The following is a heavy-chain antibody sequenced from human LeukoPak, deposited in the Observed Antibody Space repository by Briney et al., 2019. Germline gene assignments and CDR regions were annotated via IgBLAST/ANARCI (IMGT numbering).Heavy chain of an antibody. D-gene: IGHD4-17*01. Sequence: SETLSLTCTVSGGSISSYYWSWIRQPPGKGLEWIGYIYYSGSTNYNPSLKSRVTISVDTSKNQFSLKPSSVTAADTAVYYCAREGHYGERYFQHWGQGTLVTVSS. CDR1: GGSISSYY. CDR2: IYYSGST. V-gene: IGHV4-59*01. CDR3: AREGHYGERYFQH. J-gene: IGHJ1*01.